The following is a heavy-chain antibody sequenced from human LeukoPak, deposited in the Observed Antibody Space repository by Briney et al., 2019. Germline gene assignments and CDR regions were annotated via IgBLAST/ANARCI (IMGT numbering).Heavy chain of an antibody. CDR2: LYSGGNT. CDR1: GFTVSSNY. V-gene: IGHV3-53*01. J-gene: IGHJ4*02. CDR3: AREGASSSFGY. D-gene: IGHD6-13*01. Sequence: GGSLRLSCVVSGFTVSSNYMSWVRQAPGKGLEWVSVLYSGGNTYHADSVKGRFTISRDNSKNTLYLQMNSLRAEDTAVYYCAREGASSSFGYWGQGTLVTVSS.